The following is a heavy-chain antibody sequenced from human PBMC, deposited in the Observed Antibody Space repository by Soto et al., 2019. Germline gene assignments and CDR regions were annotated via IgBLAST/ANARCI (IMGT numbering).Heavy chain of an antibody. D-gene: IGHD6-6*01. CDR2: ISGSGGST. J-gene: IGHJ4*02. CDR3: AKATLEYSSSSAVDY. Sequence: LRLSCAASGFTFSSYAMSWVRQAPGKGLEWVSAISGSGGSTYYADSVKGRFTISRDNSKNTLYLQMNSLRAEGTAVYYCAKATLEYSSSSAVDYWGQGTLVTVSS. CDR1: GFTFSSYA. V-gene: IGHV3-23*01.